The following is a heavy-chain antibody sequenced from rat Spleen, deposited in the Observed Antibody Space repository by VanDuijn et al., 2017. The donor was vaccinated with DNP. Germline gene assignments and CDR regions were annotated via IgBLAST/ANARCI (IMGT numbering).Heavy chain of an antibody. CDR1: GFSLASNT. Sequence: QVQLKESGPGLVQPSQTLSLTCTVSGFSLASNTVSWIRQPPGKGLEWIAAISSGGSTYYNSALKSRLSISRDTSKSQVFLKMNSLQAEDTATYYCARGEASTAEDWFAYWGQGTLVTVSS. CDR2: ISSGGST. J-gene: IGHJ3*01. CDR3: ARGEASTAEDWFAY. D-gene: IGHD1-11*01. V-gene: IGHV2-6*01.